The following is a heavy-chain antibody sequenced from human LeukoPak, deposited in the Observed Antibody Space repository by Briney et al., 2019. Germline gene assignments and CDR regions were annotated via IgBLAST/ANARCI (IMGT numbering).Heavy chain of an antibody. V-gene: IGHV3-23*01. CDR2: ISASDSNT. CDR1: GFTFNTYA. D-gene: IGHD2-15*01. CDR3: AKDGGYCSGGSCLRYYYYYGMDV. J-gene: IGHJ6*02. Sequence: GGSLRLSCAASGFTFNTYAMHWVRQAPGKGLEWVSAISASDSNTYYTDSVKGRFTISRDNSKNTLYLQMNSLRAEDTAVYYCAKDGGYCSGGSCLRYYYYYGMDVWGQGTTVTVSS.